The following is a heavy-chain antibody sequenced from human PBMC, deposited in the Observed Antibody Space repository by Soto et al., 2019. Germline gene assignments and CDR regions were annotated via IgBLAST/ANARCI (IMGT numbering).Heavy chain of an antibody. CDR3: ARGYCSGGSCYYWVPYYFDY. CDR1: GFTFSSYA. D-gene: IGHD2-15*01. Sequence: QVQLVESGGGVVQPGRSLRLSCAASGFTFSSYAMHWVRQAPGKGLEWVAVISYDGSNKYYADSVKGRFTITRDNSKNTLYRQMNNLRAEDTTVNYCARGYCSGGSCYYWVPYYFDYWGQGTLVTVSS. CDR2: ISYDGSNK. J-gene: IGHJ4*02. V-gene: IGHV3-30-3*01.